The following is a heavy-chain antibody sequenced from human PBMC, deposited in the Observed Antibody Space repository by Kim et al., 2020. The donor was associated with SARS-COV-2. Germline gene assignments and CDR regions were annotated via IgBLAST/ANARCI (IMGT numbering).Heavy chain of an antibody. D-gene: IGHD3-10*01. CDR2: IHDSGST. CDR1: GGSVSSGSYY. V-gene: IGHV4-61*01. J-gene: IGHJ6*02. CDR3: ARGRGMVGGVDV. Sequence: SETLSLTCSVSGGSVSSGSYYWSWIRQPPEKGLEYIGYIHDSGSTNYNPSLKSRVTISVDTSKNQFSLKLRSVTAADTAVYYCARGRGMVGGVDVWGQGTTVTVSS.